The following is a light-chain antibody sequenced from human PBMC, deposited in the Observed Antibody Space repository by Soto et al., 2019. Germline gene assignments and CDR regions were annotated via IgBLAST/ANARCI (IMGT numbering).Light chain of an antibody. CDR3: QHYNNWPRWT. V-gene: IGKV3-15*01. CDR2: GAS. Sequence: EIVMTQSPANLSVSPGERATLSCRASQSVSSNLAWYQQKPGQTPRLLIYGASTRATGIPARFSGSGSGTVFTLTIRSLQSEDFAVYYCQHYNNWPRWTFGQGTTVEIK. CDR1: QSVSSN. J-gene: IGKJ1*01.